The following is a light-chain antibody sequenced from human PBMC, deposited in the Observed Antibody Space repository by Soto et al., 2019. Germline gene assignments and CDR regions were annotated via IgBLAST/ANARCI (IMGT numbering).Light chain of an antibody. V-gene: IGLV1-44*01. J-gene: IGLJ2*01. CDR2: NNN. CDR1: SSNIGRNS. Sequence: QSALTQPPSASGTPGQRVTISCSGGSSNIGRNSVSWYQQVPGTAPKLIIFNNNERPSGIPGRFSGSKSGASASLAIVGLQSEDEADYFCASWDDNLNGPLLFGGGNKVTVL. CDR3: ASWDDNLNGPLL.